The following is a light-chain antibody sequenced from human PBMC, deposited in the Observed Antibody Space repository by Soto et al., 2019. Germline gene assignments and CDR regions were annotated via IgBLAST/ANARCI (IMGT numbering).Light chain of an antibody. CDR3: QQYKTYSRT. V-gene: IGKV1-5*03. J-gene: IGKJ1*01. Sequence: DIQMTQSPSTLSASVGDRVTITCRASQSISSWLAWYQQKPGKAPKVLIYKASNLESGVPSRFSGSGSGTEFTLTISSLQPDDFSTYYCQQYKTYSRTFAQGTKVDIK. CDR2: KAS. CDR1: QSISSW.